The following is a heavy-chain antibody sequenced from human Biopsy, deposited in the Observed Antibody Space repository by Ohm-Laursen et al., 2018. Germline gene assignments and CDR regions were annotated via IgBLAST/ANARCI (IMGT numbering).Heavy chain of an antibody. CDR1: GGTFSKYG. CDR2: IIPILGTG. D-gene: IGHD2/OR15-2a*01. Sequence: APSVKVSCKAPGGTFSKYGVNWVRQAPGQGLEWLGEIIPILGTGNYAPMSHGRFTVAADTSTSTATMEVRSLPPEDTAVYYCATKLTDYFHLWGQGTLVIVSS. V-gene: IGHV1-69*06. CDR3: ATKLTDYFHL. J-gene: IGHJ4*03.